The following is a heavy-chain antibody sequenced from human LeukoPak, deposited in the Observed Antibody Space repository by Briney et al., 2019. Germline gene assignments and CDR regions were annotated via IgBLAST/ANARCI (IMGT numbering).Heavy chain of an antibody. J-gene: IGHJ3*02. CDR3: ARGGPPYRLAVVRGHAFDI. V-gene: IGHV4-34*01. CDR2: INHRGSP. CDR1: GGSFSGYY. Sequence: PSETLSLTCAVYGGSFSGYYWNWIRQSPGKGQELIGEINHRGSPNYNPSLKSRVTISGATPKNQFSLSLTSVTAADTAVYYCARGGPPYRLAVVRGHAFDIWGQGTLVTVSS. D-gene: IGHD3-10*01.